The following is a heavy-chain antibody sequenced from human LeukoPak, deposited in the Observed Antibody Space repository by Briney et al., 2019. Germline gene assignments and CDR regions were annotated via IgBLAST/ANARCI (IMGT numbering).Heavy chain of an antibody. CDR3: ARDPPVGYCSGGSCYPGIPD. CDR2: IYYSGST. CDR1: GGSISSGDYY. D-gene: IGHD2-15*01. V-gene: IGHV4-30-4*01. Sequence: PSQTLSLTCTVSGGSISSGDYYWSWIRQPPGKGLEWIGYIYYSGSTYYNPSLKSRVTISVDTSKYQFSLKLSSVTAADTAVYYCARDPPVGYCSGGSCYPGIPDWGQGTLVTVSS. J-gene: IGHJ4*02.